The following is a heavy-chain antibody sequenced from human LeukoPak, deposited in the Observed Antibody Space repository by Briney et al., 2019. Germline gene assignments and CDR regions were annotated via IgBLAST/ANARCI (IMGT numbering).Heavy chain of an antibody. CDR1: GGTLSSYA. CDR2: IIPIFGTA. CDR3: ARLCSSTSCYVDY. D-gene: IGHD2-2*01. V-gene: IGHV1-69*13. Sequence: ASVKVSCKASGGTLSSYAISWVRQAPGQGLEWMGGIIPIFGTASYAQKFQGRVMITADESTSTAYMELSSLRSEDTAVYYCARLCSSTSCYVDYWGQGTLVTVSS. J-gene: IGHJ4*02.